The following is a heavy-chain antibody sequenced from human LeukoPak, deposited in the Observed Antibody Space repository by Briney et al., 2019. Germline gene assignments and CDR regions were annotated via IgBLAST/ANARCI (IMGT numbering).Heavy chain of an antibody. V-gene: IGHV3-48*01. CDR1: GFTFSSYS. CDR2: ISSSSSTI. D-gene: IGHD3-10*01. CDR3: ARHYSGGYYSFDY. J-gene: IGHJ4*02. Sequence: GGSLRLSCTASGFTFSSYSINWVRQAPGKGLEWVSYISSSSSTIYCADSVKGRFTISRDNAKNSLYLQMNSLRAEDTAVYYCARHYSGGYYSFDYWGQGTLVTVSS.